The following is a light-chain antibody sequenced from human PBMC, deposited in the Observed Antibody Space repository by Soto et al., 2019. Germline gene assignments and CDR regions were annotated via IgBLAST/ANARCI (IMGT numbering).Light chain of an antibody. J-gene: IGKJ5*01. CDR3: MQTIQVPSIA. CDR2: EVS. V-gene: IGKV2D-29*01. Sequence: QPPKVLIYEVSNGFSGVSERFSGSGAGTDFTLKISRVEAEDVGVYYCMQTIQVPSIAFGQGTRLEI.